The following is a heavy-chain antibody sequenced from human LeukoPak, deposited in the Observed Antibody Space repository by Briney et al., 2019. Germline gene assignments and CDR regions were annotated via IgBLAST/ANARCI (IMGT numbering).Heavy chain of an antibody. D-gene: IGHD4-23*01. Sequence: ASVKVSCKASGFTFTSYDINWVRQATGQGLEWMGWMNPNSGNTGYAQKFQGRVTITRNTSISTAYMELSSLRSEDMAVYYCARGPVVTRNDAFDYWGQGTLVTVSS. CDR1: GFTFTSYD. CDR3: ARGPVVTRNDAFDY. J-gene: IGHJ4*02. V-gene: IGHV1-8*03. CDR2: MNPNSGNT.